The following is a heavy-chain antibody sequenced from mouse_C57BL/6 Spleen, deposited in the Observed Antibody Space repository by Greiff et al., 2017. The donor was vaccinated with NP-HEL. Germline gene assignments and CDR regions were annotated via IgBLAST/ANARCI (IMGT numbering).Heavy chain of an antibody. V-gene: IGHV1-85*01. CDR3: ASPIYYGSSSPYWYFDV. CDR2: IYPRDGST. Sequence: QVQLKQSGPELVKPGASVKLSCKASGYTFTSYDINWVKQRPGQGLEWIGWIYPRDGSTKYNEKFKGKATLTVDTSSSTAYMELHSLTSEDSAVYFCASPIYYGSSSPYWYFDVWGTGTTVTVSS. D-gene: IGHD1-1*01. CDR1: GYTFTSYD. J-gene: IGHJ1*03.